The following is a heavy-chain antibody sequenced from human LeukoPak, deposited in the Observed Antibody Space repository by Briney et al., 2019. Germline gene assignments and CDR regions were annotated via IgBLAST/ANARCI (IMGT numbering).Heavy chain of an antibody. CDR1: GDSVSINSAA. CDR3: ARDNTLVQGWFDP. V-gene: IGHV6-1*01. Sequence: SQTLSLTCAISGDSVSINSAAWNWIRQSPSRGLEWLGKTYYRSNRYNDYAVSVKSRITINPDTSKNQFSLHLNSVTPEDTAVYYCARDNTLVQGWFDPWGQGTLVTVSS. D-gene: IGHD6-13*01. CDR2: TYYRSNRYN. J-gene: IGHJ5*02.